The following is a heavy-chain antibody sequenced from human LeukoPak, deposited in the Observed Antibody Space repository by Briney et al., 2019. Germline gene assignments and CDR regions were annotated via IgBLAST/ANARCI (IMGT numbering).Heavy chain of an antibody. D-gene: IGHD6-19*01. V-gene: IGHV3-21*01. J-gene: IGHJ4*02. Sequence: GGSLRLSCAASGSTFSSSSMNSVRQAPRKGLEWVSSISSSSSYIYYADSVKGRFTISRDNAQNSLYLQMNSLRAEDTAVYYCARSRKQWLVDYWGQGTLVTVSS. CDR2: ISSSSSYI. CDR3: ARSRKQWLVDY. CDR1: GSTFSSSS.